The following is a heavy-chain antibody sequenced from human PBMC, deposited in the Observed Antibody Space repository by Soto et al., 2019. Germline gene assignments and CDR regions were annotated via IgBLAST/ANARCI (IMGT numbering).Heavy chain of an antibody. V-gene: IGHV1-2*04. CDR3: ARDNVGGATNSTFFPYYYYGMDV. CDR2: INPNSGGT. D-gene: IGHD1-26*01. Sequence: ASVKVSCKASGYIFTGYYMHWVRQAPGQGLERMGWINPNSGGTNYAQKFQGWVTMTRETSISTAYMELSRLRSDDTAVYYCARDNVGGATNSTFFPYYYYGMDVWGQGTTVTVSS. J-gene: IGHJ6*02. CDR1: GYIFTGYY.